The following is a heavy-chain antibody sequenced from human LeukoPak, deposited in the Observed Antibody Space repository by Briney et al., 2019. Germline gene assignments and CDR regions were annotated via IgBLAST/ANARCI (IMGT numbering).Heavy chain of an antibody. J-gene: IGHJ4*02. CDR3: ARHRIDSWATPLDY. Sequence: PGGSLRLSCAASGFSLSNAWMSWVRQAPGKGLEWVANIKQDGSEKYYVDSVKGRFTISRDNAKNSLSLQMNSLRAEDTAVYYCARHRIDSWATPLDYWGQGTLVTVSS. CDR1: GFSLSNAW. CDR2: IKQDGSEK. D-gene: IGHD2-15*01. V-gene: IGHV3-7*05.